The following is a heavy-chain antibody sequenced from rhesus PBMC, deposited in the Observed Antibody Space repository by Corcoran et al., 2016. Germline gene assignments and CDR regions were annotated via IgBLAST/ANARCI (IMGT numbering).Heavy chain of an antibody. CDR2: IRGSGGTT. CDR3: VRMEDRTDWPGFDS. Sequence: QVQLQESGPGLVKPSETLSLTCAVSGGPISNNYWNWIRQSPGKGLEWLGRIRGSGGTTSYTPSPRTRLTISTDTSKIQFSLKLTSVTSADTAIYYCVRMEDRTDWPGFDSWGQGVLVTVSS. V-gene: IGHV4-147*01. CDR1: GGPISNNY. D-gene: IGHD2-2*01. J-gene: IGHJ4*01.